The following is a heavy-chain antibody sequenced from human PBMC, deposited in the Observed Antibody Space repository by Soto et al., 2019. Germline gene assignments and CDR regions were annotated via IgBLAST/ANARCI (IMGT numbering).Heavy chain of an antibody. D-gene: IGHD3-10*01. Sequence: QVQLQESGPGLVKPSQTLSLTCTVSGGSISSGGYYWSWIRQHPGKGLEWIGYIYYSGSTYYNPSLKSRVTISVDTSKNQFSLKLSSVTAADTAVYYCARDMERLMVRGVTRAFDIWGQGTMVTVSS. J-gene: IGHJ3*02. CDR2: IYYSGST. V-gene: IGHV4-31*03. CDR1: GGSISSGGYY. CDR3: ARDMERLMVRGVTRAFDI.